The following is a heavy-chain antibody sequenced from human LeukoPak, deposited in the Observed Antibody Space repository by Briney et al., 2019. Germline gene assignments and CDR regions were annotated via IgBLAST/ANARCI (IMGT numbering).Heavy chain of an antibody. J-gene: IGHJ5*02. Sequence: SETLSLTCTVSGGSISSYYWSWIRQPPGKGLDYIGYIYYSGSTNYNPSLKSRVTISVDTSKNQFSLKLSSVTAADTAVYYCARDRIVGATPGFDPWGQGTLVTVSS. V-gene: IGHV4-59*13. D-gene: IGHD1-26*01. CDR3: ARDRIVGATPGFDP. CDR2: IYYSGST. CDR1: GGSISSYY.